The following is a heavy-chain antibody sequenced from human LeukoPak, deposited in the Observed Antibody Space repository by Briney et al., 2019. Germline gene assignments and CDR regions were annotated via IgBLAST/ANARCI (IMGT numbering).Heavy chain of an antibody. CDR3: ARLTHLGWYFDL. Sequence: SETLSPTCTVSGGSISSYYWSWIRQPPGKGLEWIGYIYYSGNTNYNPSLKSRVTISVDTSKNQFSLKLSSVTAADTAVYYCARLTHLGWYFDLWRRGTLVTVSS. D-gene: IGHD3-16*01. CDR2: IYYSGNT. J-gene: IGHJ2*01. V-gene: IGHV4-59*08. CDR1: GGSISSYY.